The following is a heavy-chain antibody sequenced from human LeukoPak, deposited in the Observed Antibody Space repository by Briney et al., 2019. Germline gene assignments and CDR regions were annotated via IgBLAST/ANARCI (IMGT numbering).Heavy chain of an antibody. Sequence: PGGSLGFSFEASGLTFGNYWVPWVRKAPGKGLVWFSRINRDGSTTNYADSVKGRFTVSRDNAKNTLNLQMNSLRAEDTAVYYCARDRKSGESSEIDFWGQGTLVTVSS. CDR1: GLTFGNYW. CDR3: ARDRKSGESSEIDF. J-gene: IGHJ4*02. CDR2: INRDGSTT. D-gene: IGHD3-10*01. V-gene: IGHV3-74*01.